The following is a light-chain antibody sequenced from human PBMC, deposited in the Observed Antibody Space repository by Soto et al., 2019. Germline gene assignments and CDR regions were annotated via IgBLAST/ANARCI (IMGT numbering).Light chain of an antibody. CDR1: QSVSSSY. J-gene: IGKJ1*01. Sequence: EIVLTQSPGTLSLSPGERATLFCRASQSVSSSYLAWYQQKPGQAPRLLIYGASSRATGIPDRFSGSGSGTDFTLTISRLEPEDFAVYYCQQYGSSPRTFGQGTKVELK. CDR2: GAS. V-gene: IGKV3-20*01. CDR3: QQYGSSPRT.